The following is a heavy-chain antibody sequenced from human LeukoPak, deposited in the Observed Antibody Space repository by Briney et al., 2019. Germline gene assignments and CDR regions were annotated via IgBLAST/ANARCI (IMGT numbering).Heavy chain of an antibody. V-gene: IGHV1-2*02. CDR2: INPNSGGT. J-gene: IGHJ4*02. CDR3: ASNTDYYDSSGCFDC. CDR1: GYTFTGYY. D-gene: IGHD3-22*01. Sequence: GASVKVSCKASGYTFTGYYMHWVRQAPGQGLAWMGWINPNSGGTNYAQKFQGRVTMTRDTSISTAYMELSRLRSDDTAVYYCASNTDYYDSSGCFDCWGQGTLVTVSS.